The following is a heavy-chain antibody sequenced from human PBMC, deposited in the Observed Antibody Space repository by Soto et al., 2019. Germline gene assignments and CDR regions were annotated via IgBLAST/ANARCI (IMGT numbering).Heavy chain of an antibody. CDR2: MNAKSGDT. V-gene: IGHV1-8*01. Sequence: QAHLEQSGAEVKRPGASVKVSCKASGYTFSDFDINWLRQASGQGPEWMGWMNAKSGDTFFAQRFQGKFSRTWATSLSTAYMEVGSLTSDDTAMYYCARGNPFNYAGFDVWGQGTTVAVSS. J-gene: IGHJ6*02. CDR3: ARGNPFNYAGFDV. D-gene: IGHD3-16*01. CDR1: GYTFSDFD.